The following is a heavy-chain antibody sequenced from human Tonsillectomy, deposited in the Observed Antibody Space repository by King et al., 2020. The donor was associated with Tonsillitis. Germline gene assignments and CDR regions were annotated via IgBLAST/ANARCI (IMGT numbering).Heavy chain of an antibody. Sequence: QLQLQESGPGLVKPSQTLSLTCTVSGGSISSGRYYWSWIRQPAGKGLEWIGRIYTSGSTNYNPSPKSRVTMSVDTSKNQFSLKRSSVTAADTAVYYCARSGGDYDFWSGYHYWYFDLWGRGTLVTVSS. D-gene: IGHD3-3*01. V-gene: IGHV4-61*02. J-gene: IGHJ2*01. CDR1: GGSISSGRYY. CDR3: ARSGGDYDFWSGYHYWYFDL. CDR2: IYTSGST.